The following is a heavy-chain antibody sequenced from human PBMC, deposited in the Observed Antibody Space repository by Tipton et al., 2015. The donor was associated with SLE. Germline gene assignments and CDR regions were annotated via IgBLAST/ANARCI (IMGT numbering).Heavy chain of an antibody. CDR2: IYYSGST. CDR3: ARDRGRAAAGTDFDY. V-gene: IGHV4-39*07. Sequence: TLSLTCTVSGGSISSSSYYWGWIRQPPGKGLEWIGNIYYSGSTYYNPSLKSRVTISVDTSKNQFSLELSSLRSEDTAVYYCARDRGRAAAGTDFDYWGQGTLVTVSS. D-gene: IGHD6-13*01. J-gene: IGHJ4*02. CDR1: GGSISSSSYY.